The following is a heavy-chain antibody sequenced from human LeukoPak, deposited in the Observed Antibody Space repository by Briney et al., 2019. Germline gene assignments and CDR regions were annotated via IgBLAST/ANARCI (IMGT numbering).Heavy chain of an antibody. CDR1: GFSFDGYA. J-gene: IGHJ3*02. Sequence: PGGSLRLSCAASGFSFDGYAMQWVRQAPGKGLEWVSGISGSGGSTYYADSVKGRFTISRDNSKNTLYLQMNSLRAEDTAVYYCAKKYNRRGSGSPGAFDIWGQGTMVTVSS. V-gene: IGHV3-23*01. D-gene: IGHD3-10*01. CDR3: AKKYNRRGSGSPGAFDI. CDR2: ISGSGGST.